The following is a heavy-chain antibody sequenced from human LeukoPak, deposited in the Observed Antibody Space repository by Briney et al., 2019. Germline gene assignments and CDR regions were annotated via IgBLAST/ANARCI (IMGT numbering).Heavy chain of an antibody. J-gene: IGHJ4*02. D-gene: IGHD3-3*01. CDR1: GFTFSIYG. Sequence: GGSLRLSCAASGFTFSIYGMHWVRQAPGKGREWVAFMRHDESNNYYADSVKGRFTISRDTSNNTLYLQMNSLRAEDTAVYYCAKSIFGVVHTAIDWGQGTLVTVSS. V-gene: IGHV3-30*02. CDR2: MRHDESNN. CDR3: AKSIFGVVHTAID.